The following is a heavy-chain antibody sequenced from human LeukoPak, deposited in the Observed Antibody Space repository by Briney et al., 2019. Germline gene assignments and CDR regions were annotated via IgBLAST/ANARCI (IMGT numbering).Heavy chain of an antibody. V-gene: IGHV3-23*01. J-gene: IGHJ6*03. Sequence: GGSLRLSCAASGFTFSSYAMSWVRQAPGKGLEWVSAISGSGGSTYYADSVKGRFTISRDNSKNTLYLQMNSLRAEDTAVYYCAKGVQLWFGGYYMDVWGKGTTVTVSS. CDR3: AKGVQLWFGGYYMDV. D-gene: IGHD5-18*01. CDR1: GFTFSSYA. CDR2: ISGSGGST.